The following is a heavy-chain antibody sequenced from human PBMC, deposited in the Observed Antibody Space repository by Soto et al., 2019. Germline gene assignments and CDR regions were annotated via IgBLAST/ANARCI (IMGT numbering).Heavy chain of an antibody. D-gene: IGHD2-2*01. J-gene: IGHJ4*02. CDR1: GFTFSSYA. V-gene: IGHV3-23*01. CDR3: AKSIVVVPAARGYYFDY. Sequence: EVQLLESGGGLVQPGGSLRLSCAASGFTFSSYAMSRVRQAPGKGLEWVSAISGSGGSTYYADSVKGRFTISRDNSKKTLYLQMNSLRAEDTAVYYCAKSIVVVPAARGYYFDYWGQGTLVTVSS. CDR2: ISGSGGST.